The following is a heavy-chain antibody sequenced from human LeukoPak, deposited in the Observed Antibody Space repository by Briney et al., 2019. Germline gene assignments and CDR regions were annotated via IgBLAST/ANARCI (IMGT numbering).Heavy chain of an antibody. CDR2: ISAYNGNT. CDR3: ARDVMITFGGVIVIRYFDY. CDR1: GYTFTSYG. V-gene: IGHV1-18*01. J-gene: IGHJ4*02. Sequence: ASVKVSCKASGYTFTSYGISWVRQAPGQGLEWMGWISAYNGNTNYAQKLQRRVTMTTDTSTSTAYMELSSLRSDDTAVYYCARDVMITFGGVIVIRYFDYWGQGTLVTVSS. D-gene: IGHD3-16*02.